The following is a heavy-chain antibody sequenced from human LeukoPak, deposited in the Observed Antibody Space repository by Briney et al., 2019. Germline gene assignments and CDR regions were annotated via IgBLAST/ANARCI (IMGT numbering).Heavy chain of an antibody. CDR1: GYTFTSYG. J-gene: IGHJ4*02. V-gene: IGHV1-18*01. D-gene: IGHD6-13*01. CDR2: ISAYNGNT. Sequence: ASVKVSCKASGYTFTSYGISWVRQAPGQGLEWMGWISAYNGNTNYAQKLQGRVTMTTDASTSTAYMELRSLRSDDTAVYYCGRGYSSSWPHHYFDYWGQGTLVTVSS. CDR3: GRGYSSSWPHHYFDY.